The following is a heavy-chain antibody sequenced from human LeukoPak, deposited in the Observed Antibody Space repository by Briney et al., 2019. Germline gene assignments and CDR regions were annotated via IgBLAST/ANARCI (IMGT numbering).Heavy chain of an antibody. J-gene: IGHJ1*01. V-gene: IGHV4-59*01. CDR3: ARQVAYGGNSVYFQH. CDR2: VYSSGST. Sequence: PSETLSLTCTLSGGSISNSYRSWIRQPPGKGLEWIGYVYSSGSTSYNPSLRSRVTISVDTSKNQFSLKLSSVTAADTAVYYCARQVAYGGNSVYFQHWGQGTLVTVSS. CDR1: GGSISNSY. D-gene: IGHD4-23*01.